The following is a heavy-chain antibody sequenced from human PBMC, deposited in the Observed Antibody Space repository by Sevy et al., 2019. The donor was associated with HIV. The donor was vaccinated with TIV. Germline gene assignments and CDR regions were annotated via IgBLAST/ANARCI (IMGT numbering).Heavy chain of an antibody. J-gene: IGHJ4*02. D-gene: IGHD1-7*01. CDR2: IYYTGST. CDR1: DGSISSYY. CDR3: ARQGYNWNYPYFDY. Sequence: SETLSLTCTVSDGSISSYYWSWIRQPPGKGLGWIGYIYYTGSTNYNPSLKSRVTISVDTSKNQFSLKLSSVTAADTAVYYCARQGYNWNYPYFDYWGQGTLVTVSS. V-gene: IGHV4-59*08.